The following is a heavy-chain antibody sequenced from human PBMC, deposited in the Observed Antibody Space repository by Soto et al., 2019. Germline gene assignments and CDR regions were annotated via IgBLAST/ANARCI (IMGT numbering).Heavy chain of an antibody. J-gene: IGHJ5*01. D-gene: IGHD3-16*01. CDR3: ERGSAVGGNWFDS. CDR1: GYSFTAYY. V-gene: IGHV1-2*02. Sequence: QVQLVQSGAEVKRPGASVKVSCKASGYSFTAYYIHWVRQAPGQGLECMGWIKPHSGDTGYTQKFQGRVTMTRDTSISTAYMELSSLRYDDTAMYYCERGSAVGGNWFDSWCQGTLVTVSS. CDR2: IKPHSGDT.